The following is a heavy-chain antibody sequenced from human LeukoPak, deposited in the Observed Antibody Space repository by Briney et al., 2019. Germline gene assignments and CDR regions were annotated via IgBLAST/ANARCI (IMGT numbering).Heavy chain of an antibody. Sequence: PGGSLRLSCVVSGLTFSRYSMSWVRQALGKGLEWVSGISASGGDTWYPDSVKGRFTISRDNSKNTLFLQMNSLRVEDTAIYYCAKDAAGPEYWGQGTRVTVSS. CDR2: ISASGGDT. CDR3: AKDAAGPEY. CDR1: GLTFSRYS. V-gene: IGHV3-23*01. J-gene: IGHJ4*02. D-gene: IGHD6-13*01.